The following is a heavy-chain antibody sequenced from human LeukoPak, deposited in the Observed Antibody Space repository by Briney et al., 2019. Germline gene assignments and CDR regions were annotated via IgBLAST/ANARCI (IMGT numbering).Heavy chain of an antibody. CDR1: GYTFTGYY. J-gene: IGHJ6*03. CDR3: ARGLYYYYYMDV. Sequence: ASVKVSCKASGYTFTGYYMHWVRQAPGQGLEWMGWINPKSGGTNYAQKFQGRVTMTRDTSISTAYMELSSLRSEDTAVYYCARGLYYYYYMDVWGKGTTVTVSS. CDR2: INPKSGGT. V-gene: IGHV1-2*02.